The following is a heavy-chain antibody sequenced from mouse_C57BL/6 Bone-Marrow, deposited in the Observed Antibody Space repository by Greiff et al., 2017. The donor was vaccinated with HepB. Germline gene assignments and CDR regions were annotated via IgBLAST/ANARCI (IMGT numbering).Heavy chain of an antibody. CDR1: GYTFTSYG. Sequence: VQLQQSGAELARPGASVKLSCKASGYTFTSYGISWVKQRTGQGLEWIGEIYARSGNTYYNEKFKGKATLTADKSSSTAYMELRSLTSEDSAVYFCARSRTTVVAPFAYWGQGTLVTVSA. V-gene: IGHV1-81*01. D-gene: IGHD1-1*01. CDR2: IYARSGNT. CDR3: ARSRTTVVAPFAY. J-gene: IGHJ3*01.